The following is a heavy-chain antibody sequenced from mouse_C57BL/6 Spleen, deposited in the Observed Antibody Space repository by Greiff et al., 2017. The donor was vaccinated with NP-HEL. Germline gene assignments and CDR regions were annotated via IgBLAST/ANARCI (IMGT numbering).Heavy chain of an antibody. V-gene: IGHV1-15*01. J-gene: IGHJ4*01. Sequence: QVQLQQSGAELVRPGASVTLSCKASGYTFTDYEMHWVKQTPVHGLEWIGAIDPETGGTAYNQKFKGKAILTADKSSSTAYMELRSLTSEDSAVYYCTRGGEYGYAMDYWGQGTSVTVSS. CDR3: TRGGEYGYAMDY. D-gene: IGHD1-1*01. CDR1: GYTFTDYE. CDR2: IDPETGGT.